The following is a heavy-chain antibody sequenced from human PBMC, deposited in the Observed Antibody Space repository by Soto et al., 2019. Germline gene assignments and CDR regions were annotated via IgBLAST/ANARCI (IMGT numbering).Heavy chain of an antibody. CDR3: ARGATTFPGDFVDS. D-gene: IGHD4-17*01. J-gene: IGHJ4*02. V-gene: IGHV4-31*03. CDR2: IYYSGTA. Sequence: SETLSLTCPVSGGSVTSGCYYWTWIRQHPGKGLEWIGYIYYSGTAYYNPSLKRRVSISLDPSKNQFSLKLSSVTAADTAVYYCARGATTFPGDFVDSRGQGTQVTVSS. CDR1: GGSVTSGCYY.